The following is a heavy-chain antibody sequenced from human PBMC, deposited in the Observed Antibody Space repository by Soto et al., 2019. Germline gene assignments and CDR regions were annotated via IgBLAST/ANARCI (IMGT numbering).Heavy chain of an antibody. D-gene: IGHD3-10*01. J-gene: IGHJ5*02. Sequence: QVQLVQSGAEVKKPGSSVKVSCKPSGGSFSIYTFNWVRQAPGQGLEWMGGIIPIFGTATYAQKFQGRVTITAEDATSTAYMEVRALRSEDTAVYFCARGVSGSYLSPLDRWGQGTLVTVSS. CDR1: GGSFSIYT. V-gene: IGHV1-69*01. CDR3: ARGVSGSYLSPLDR. CDR2: IIPIFGTA.